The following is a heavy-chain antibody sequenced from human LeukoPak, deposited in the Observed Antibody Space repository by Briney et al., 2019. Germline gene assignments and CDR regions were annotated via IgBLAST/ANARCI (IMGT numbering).Heavy chain of an antibody. CDR1: GYSFPSHW. CDR3: ARHGVADAFDF. Sequence: GESLKISCKGSGYSFPSHWIDWVRQRPGKGVEWMGSIYPGDSDTRYSPSFQGQITISADKSISTIYLRWYSLKASDTAMYYCARHGVADAFDFWGRGTMLTVSS. CDR2: IYPGDSDT. J-gene: IGHJ3*01. V-gene: IGHV5-51*01.